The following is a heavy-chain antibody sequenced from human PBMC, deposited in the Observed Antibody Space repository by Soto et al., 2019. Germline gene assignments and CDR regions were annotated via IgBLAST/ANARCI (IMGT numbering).Heavy chain of an antibody. V-gene: IGHV4-34*01. CDR3: ARYSSGWFDY. D-gene: IGHD6-19*01. CDR2: INHSGST. J-gene: IGHJ4*02. CDR1: GGSFSGYY. Sequence: PSETLSLTCAVYGGSFSGYYWSWIRQPPGKGLEWIGEINHSGSTNYNPSLKSRVTISVDTSKNQFSLKLSSVTAADTAVYYCARYSSGWFDYWGQGTLVTVSS.